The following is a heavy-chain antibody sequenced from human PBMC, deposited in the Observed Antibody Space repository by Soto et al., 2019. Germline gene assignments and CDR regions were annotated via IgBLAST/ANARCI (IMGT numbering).Heavy chain of an antibody. CDR2: ISAAGDP. Sequence: EVQLVESGGGLVQPGGSLRLSCEASGVTFRNYDMHWVRQGTGKGLEWVSGISAAGDPDYADSVEGRFTISRENAQNSFFLQLNSLRGGDTAVYYCARTDRDFYGLDVWGQGTTVIVSS. V-gene: IGHV3-13*05. CDR1: GVTFRNYD. J-gene: IGHJ6*02. CDR3: ARTDRDFYGLDV.